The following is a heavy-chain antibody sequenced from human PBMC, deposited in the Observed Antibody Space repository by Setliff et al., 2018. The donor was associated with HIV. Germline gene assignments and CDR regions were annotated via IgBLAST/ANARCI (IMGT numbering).Heavy chain of an antibody. CDR3: ARFYYHYDSTNDAFDI. Sequence: SETLSLTCTVSGGSIRSGSHYWSWIRQPAGKGLEWIGRIHTRGSTDYNPSLKSRVTISVDTSKNQFSLKLSSVTAADTAVYYCARFYYHYDSTNDAFDIWGQGTMVTVSS. V-gene: IGHV4-61*02. CDR2: IHTRGST. J-gene: IGHJ3*02. CDR1: GGSIRSGSHY. D-gene: IGHD3-22*01.